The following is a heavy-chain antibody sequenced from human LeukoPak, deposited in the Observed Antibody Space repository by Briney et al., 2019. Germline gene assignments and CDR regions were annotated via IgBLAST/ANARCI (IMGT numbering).Heavy chain of an antibody. CDR3: ARAQWLVLDY. J-gene: IGHJ4*02. Sequence: SETLSLTRAVYGGSFSGYYWSWIRQPPGKGLEWIGEINHSGSTNYNPSLKSRVTISVDTSKNQFSLKLSSVTAADTAVYYCARAQWLVLDYWGQGTLVTVSS. CDR1: GGSFSGYY. V-gene: IGHV4-34*01. D-gene: IGHD6-19*01. CDR2: INHSGST.